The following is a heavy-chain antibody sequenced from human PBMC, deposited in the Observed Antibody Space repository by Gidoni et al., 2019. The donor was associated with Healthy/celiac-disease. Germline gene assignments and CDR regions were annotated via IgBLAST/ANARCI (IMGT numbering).Heavy chain of an antibody. D-gene: IGHD6-19*01. CDR1: GYTFTSYG. V-gene: IGHV1-18*04. CDR2: ISAYNGNT. J-gene: IGHJ6*02. CDR3: ARFSDSSGWYGYYGMDV. Sequence: HVQLVQSGAEVKKPGASVKVSCKASGYTFTSYGISWVRQAPGQGLEWMGWISAYNGNTNYAQKLQGRVTMTTDTSTSTAYMELRSLRSDDTAVYYCARFSDSSGWYGYYGMDVWGQGTTVTVSS.